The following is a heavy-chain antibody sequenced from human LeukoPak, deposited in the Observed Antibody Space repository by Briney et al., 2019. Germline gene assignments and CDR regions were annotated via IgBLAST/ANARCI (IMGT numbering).Heavy chain of an antibody. D-gene: IGHD3-3*01. J-gene: IGHJ6*02. Sequence: GGSLRLSCAASGFTFSSYSMNWVRQAPGKGLEWVSHITASGTAMFYADSVKGRFTISRDNAKNSLYLQMNSLRAEDTAVYYCARDFTERITIFGVVISDYYYYYGMDVWGQGTTVTVSS. CDR1: GFTFSSYS. V-gene: IGHV3-48*01. CDR3: ARDFTERITIFGVVISDYYYYYGMDV. CDR2: ITASGTAM.